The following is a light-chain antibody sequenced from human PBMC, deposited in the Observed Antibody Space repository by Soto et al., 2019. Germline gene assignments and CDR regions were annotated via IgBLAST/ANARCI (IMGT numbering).Light chain of an antibody. CDR3: QHLDTYGP. CDR1: HNIAKW. Sequence: IQMTQSPSTLSASVGDRVTITCRASHNIAKWLAWYQQKPGRAPRLLIYDASTLQTGVPSRFSGSGSGTESTLTISGLRPDDFATYYCQHLDTYGPFGQGTKVEIK. J-gene: IGKJ1*01. V-gene: IGKV1-5*01. CDR2: DAS.